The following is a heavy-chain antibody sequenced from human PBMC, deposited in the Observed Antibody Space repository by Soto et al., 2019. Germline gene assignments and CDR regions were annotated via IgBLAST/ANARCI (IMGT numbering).Heavy chain of an antibody. CDR3: ARAPGLYSGSYRGTFDI. V-gene: IGHV4-59*01. Sequence: SETLSLTCTVSGGSINSYYWTWIRQPPGRGLEWIGYIYYKGSTNYNPSLKSRVTISVDTSKNQFSLKLSSVTAADTAIYYCARAPGLYSGSYRGTFDIWGQGTMVTVSS. CDR1: GGSINSYY. J-gene: IGHJ3*02. D-gene: IGHD1-26*01. CDR2: IYYKGST.